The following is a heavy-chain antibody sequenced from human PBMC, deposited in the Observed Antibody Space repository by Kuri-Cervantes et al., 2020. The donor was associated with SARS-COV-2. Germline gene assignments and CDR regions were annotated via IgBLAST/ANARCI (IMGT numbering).Heavy chain of an antibody. Sequence: GESLKISCAASGFTFSSYGMHWVRQAPGKGLEWVAVIWYDGSNKYYADSVKGRFTISRDNSKNTLYLQMNSLRAEDTAVYYCARGRHSGRYFDWLSSFDSWGQGTLVTVSS. CDR2: IWYDGSNK. CDR3: ARGRHSGRYFDWLSSFDS. CDR1: GFTFSSYG. D-gene: IGHD3-9*01. V-gene: IGHV3-33*01. J-gene: IGHJ4*02.